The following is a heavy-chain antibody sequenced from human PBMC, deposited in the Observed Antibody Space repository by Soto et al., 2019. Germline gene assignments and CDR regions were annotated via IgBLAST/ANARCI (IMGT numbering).Heavy chain of an antibody. Sequence: QVQLVESGGGLVKPGGSLTLSCAASGFSFSDYYMSWVRQAPGKGLECVSYISTGIYTAYADSVKGRFTISRDNAQNSLFLQMTSLRAEDTAVYYCAREGGATRGSKYFDSWGQGILVAVSA. V-gene: IGHV3-11*05. CDR3: AREGGATRGSKYFDS. CDR1: GFSFSDYY. D-gene: IGHD1-26*01. CDR2: ISTGIYT. J-gene: IGHJ4*02.